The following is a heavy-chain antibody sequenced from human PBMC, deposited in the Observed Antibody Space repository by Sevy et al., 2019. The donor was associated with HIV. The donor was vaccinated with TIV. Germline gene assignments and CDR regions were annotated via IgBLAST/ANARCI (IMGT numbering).Heavy chain of an antibody. CDR1: VFTVNTYA. J-gene: IGHJ4*02. V-gene: IGHV3-23*01. D-gene: IGHD6-13*01. CDR2: INNSGGST. Sequence: GGSLRLSCAVSVFTVNTYAMSWVRQAPGKGLEWVAVINNSGGSTDYADSVRGRFSISRDNPNVYLEMNSLRVEDTAVYYCVKERVGYISSWYYFDYWGQGTLVTVSS. CDR3: VKERVGYISSWYYFDY.